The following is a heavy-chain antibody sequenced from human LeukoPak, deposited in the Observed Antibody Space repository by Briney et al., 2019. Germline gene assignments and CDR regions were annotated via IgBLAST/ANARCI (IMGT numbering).Heavy chain of an antibody. D-gene: IGHD5-18*01. CDR2: INSDGSST. CDR1: GFTFSSYW. Sequence: GGSLRLSCAASGFTFSSYWMHWVRQAPGKGLVWVSRINSDGSSTSYADSVKGRFTISRDNAKNTLYLQMNSLRAEDTAVYYCARDQVLGIQLWLFSGSAADAFDIWSQGTMVTVSS. V-gene: IGHV3-74*01. J-gene: IGHJ3*02. CDR3: ARDQVLGIQLWLFSGSAADAFDI.